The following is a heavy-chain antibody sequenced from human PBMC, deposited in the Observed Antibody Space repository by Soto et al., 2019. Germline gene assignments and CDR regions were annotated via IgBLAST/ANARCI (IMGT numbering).Heavy chain of an antibody. CDR2: ISYDGSSK. CDR3: ARGRSSSALDY. V-gene: IGHV3-30-3*01. D-gene: IGHD6-13*01. J-gene: IGHJ4*02. CDR1: GFTFSSYA. Sequence: QVQLVESGGGVVQPGRSLRLSCAASGFTFSSYAMHWVRQAPGKGLERVAVISYDGSSKYYADSVKGRFTISRDNSKNTLYLQMNSLRAEDKAVYYCARGRSSSALDYWGQGTLVTVSS.